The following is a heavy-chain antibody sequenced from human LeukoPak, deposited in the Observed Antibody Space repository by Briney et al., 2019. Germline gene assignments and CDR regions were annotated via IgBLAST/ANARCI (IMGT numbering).Heavy chain of an antibody. J-gene: IGHJ4*02. CDR2: IIPIFGTA. V-gene: IGHV1-69*01. Sequence: ASVKVSCKASGGTFSSYAISWVRQAPGQGLEWMGGIIPIFGTANYAQKFQGRVTITADESTSTAYMELSSLRAEDTAVYYCAKGSSYYDILTGYYGFDYWGQGTLVTVSS. D-gene: IGHD3-9*01. CDR3: AKGSSYYDILTGYYGFDY. CDR1: GGTFSSYA.